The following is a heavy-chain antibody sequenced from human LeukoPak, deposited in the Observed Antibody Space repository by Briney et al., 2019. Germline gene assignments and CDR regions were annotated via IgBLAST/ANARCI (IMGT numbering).Heavy chain of an antibody. CDR3: ARVVSATNFDY. Sequence: PSETLSLTCTVSGGSINSGGYYWSWIRQHPGKGLEWIGYIYYSGSTYYNPSLKSRVTISLDMSKNQFSLKLGSVTAADTAVYYCARVVSATNFDYWGQGTLVTVSS. J-gene: IGHJ4*02. CDR1: GGSINSGGYY. D-gene: IGHD2-15*01. CDR2: IYYSGST. V-gene: IGHV4-31*03.